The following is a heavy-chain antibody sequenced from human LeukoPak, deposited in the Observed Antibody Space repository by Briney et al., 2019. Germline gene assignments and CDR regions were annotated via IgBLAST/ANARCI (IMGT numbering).Heavy chain of an antibody. D-gene: IGHD4-17*01. CDR3: ASITDGYYEVSPGY. CDR2: MNSNGRIT. Sequence: PGGSLRLSCAASGFTFGSYWMHWVRQAPGQGLVWVSRMNSNGRITDYADSVKGRFTISRDNAKNTLYLHMTNLRAEDTAVYFCASITDGYYEVSPGYWSQGTLVTVSS. CDR1: GFTFGSYW. J-gene: IGHJ4*02. V-gene: IGHV3-74*01.